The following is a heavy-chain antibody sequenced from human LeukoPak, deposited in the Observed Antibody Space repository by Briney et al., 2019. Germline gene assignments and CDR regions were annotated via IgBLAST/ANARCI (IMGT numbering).Heavy chain of an antibody. D-gene: IGHD3-9*01. CDR1: GFTFSSYS. CDR2: ISSSSSYI. Sequence: PGGSLRLSCAASGFTFSSYSMNWVRQAPGKGLEWVSSISSSSSYIYYADSVKGRFTISRDNAKNSLYLQMNSLRAEDTAVYYCAAPLLYNVLTGYYYDYWGQGTLVTVSS. V-gene: IGHV3-21*01. J-gene: IGHJ4*02. CDR3: AAPLLYNVLTGYYYDY.